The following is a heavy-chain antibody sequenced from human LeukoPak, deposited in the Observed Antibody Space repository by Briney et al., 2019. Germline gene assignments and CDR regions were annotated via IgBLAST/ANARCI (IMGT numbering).Heavy chain of an antibody. D-gene: IGHD6-19*01. Sequence: GGPLRLSCAAPGFPFSSYWMSWVRQAPGKGLEWVANIKQDGSEKYYVDSVKGRFTIYRDNAKNSLYLQMNSLRAEDTAVYYCARVGYSSGWYGYYFDYWGQGTLVTVSS. CDR1: GFPFSSYW. CDR2: IKQDGSEK. V-gene: IGHV3-7*01. CDR3: ARVGYSSGWYGYYFDY. J-gene: IGHJ4*02.